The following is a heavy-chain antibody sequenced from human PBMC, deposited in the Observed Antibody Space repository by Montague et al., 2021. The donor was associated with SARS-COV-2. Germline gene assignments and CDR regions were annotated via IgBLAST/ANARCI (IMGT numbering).Heavy chain of an antibody. Sequence: TLSLTCTVSGGSVTSGDYYWTWIRQPPGKGLEWIGYIYNTGRINYSPSLKSRVTISMDTSKNQFSLKVDSVSAADTAVYYCATEMPAYDVFDIWGQGTMVTVSS. J-gene: IGHJ3*02. D-gene: IGHD2-2*01. CDR3: ATEMPAYDVFDI. CDR1: GGSVTSGDYY. CDR2: IYNTGRI. V-gene: IGHV4-61*08.